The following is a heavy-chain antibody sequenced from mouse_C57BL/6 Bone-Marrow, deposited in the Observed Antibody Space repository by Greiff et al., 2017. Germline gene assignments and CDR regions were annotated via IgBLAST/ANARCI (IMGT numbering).Heavy chain of an antibody. CDR2: ITHSGET. CDR1: GFPITSGYY. V-gene: IGHV12-3*01. Sequence: VQVVESGPGLVKPSQSLFLTCSITGFPITSGYYWIWIRQSPGKPLEWMGYITHSGETFYNPSLQSPISITRETSKNQFFLQLNSVTTEDTAMYYCAGGTGYWYFDVWGTGTTVTVSS. J-gene: IGHJ1*03. CDR3: AGGTGYWYFDV.